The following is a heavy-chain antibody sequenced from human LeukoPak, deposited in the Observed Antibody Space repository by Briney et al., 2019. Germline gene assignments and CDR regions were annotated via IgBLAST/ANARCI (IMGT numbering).Heavy chain of an antibody. D-gene: IGHD5-18*01. V-gene: IGHV3-7*01. CDR2: INHNGNVN. CDR3: ARVHSGYSIWHFDY. CDR1: GFTFSSYW. Sequence: GGSLRLSCAASGFTFSSYWMNWARQAPGKGLEWVASINHNGNVNYYVDSVKGRFTISRDNAKNSLYLQMSSLRAEDTAVYYCARVHSGYSIWHFDYWGQGTLVTVSS. J-gene: IGHJ4*02.